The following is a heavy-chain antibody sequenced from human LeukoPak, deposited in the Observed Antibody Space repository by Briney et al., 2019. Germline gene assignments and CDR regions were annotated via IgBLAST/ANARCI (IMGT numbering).Heavy chain of an antibody. CDR3: ARFSPWCSSASCYAFDY. V-gene: IGHV4-30-4*01. Sequence: SETLSLTCTVSGGSISSGDYYWSWIRQPPGKGLEWIGYIYNSGSTYFNPSLKSRITISVDTSKNQFSLKLSSVTAADTAVYYCARFSPWCSSASCYAFDYWGKGTLVTVSS. CDR1: GGSISSGDYY. CDR2: IYNSGST. J-gene: IGHJ4*02. D-gene: IGHD2-2*01.